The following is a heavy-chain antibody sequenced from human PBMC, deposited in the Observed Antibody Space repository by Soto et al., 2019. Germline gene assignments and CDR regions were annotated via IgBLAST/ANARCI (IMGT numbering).Heavy chain of an antibody. J-gene: IGHJ3*02. Sequence: EVQLVQSGAEVKKPGESLKISCKGSGYSVTSYWIVWVRQMPGKGLEWMGIIYPGDSDSIYSPSFQGQVTISADKSISTAYLQWSSLNASDTAMYYCARRESGTYILAFDIWGQGTMVTVSS. V-gene: IGHV5-51*03. D-gene: IGHD1-26*01. CDR2: IYPGDSDS. CDR1: GYSVTSYW. CDR3: ARRESGTYILAFDI.